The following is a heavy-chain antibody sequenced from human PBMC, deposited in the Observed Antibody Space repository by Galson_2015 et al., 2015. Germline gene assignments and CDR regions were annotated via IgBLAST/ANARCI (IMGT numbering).Heavy chain of an antibody. J-gene: IGHJ6*03. CDR3: ARHLGTPLRLGYYYYMDV. CDR1: GGSIRSYY. D-gene: IGHD3-16*01. Sequence: ETLSLTCTVSGGSIRSYYWSWIRQPPGRGLEWIGYIYYSGSTDYNPSLKSRVTISVDTSKNQFSQKLSSVTAADTAVYYCARHLGTPLRLGYYYYMDVWGKGTTVTVSS. CDR2: IYYSGST. V-gene: IGHV4-59*01.